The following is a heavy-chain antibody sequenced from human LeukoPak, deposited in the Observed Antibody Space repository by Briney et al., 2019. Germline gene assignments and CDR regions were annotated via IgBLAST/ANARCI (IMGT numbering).Heavy chain of an antibody. V-gene: IGHV3-7*03. Sequence: GGSLRLSCAASGFTFSSYWMSWVRQAPGKGLEWVANIKQDGSEKYYVDSVKGRFTISRDNSKSTLYVQMNSLRAEDTAVYYCAIVVAARQGTIDPWGQGTLVTISS. CDR2: IKQDGSEK. CDR3: AIVVAARQGTIDP. D-gene: IGHD6-6*01. CDR1: GFTFSSYW. J-gene: IGHJ5*02.